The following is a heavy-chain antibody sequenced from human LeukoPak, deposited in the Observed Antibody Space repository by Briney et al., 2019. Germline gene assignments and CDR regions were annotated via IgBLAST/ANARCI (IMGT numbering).Heavy chain of an antibody. J-gene: IGHJ4*02. CDR3: ARDKPAEAALDF. CDR1: VYTFTGYY. CDR2: INPNSGGT. V-gene: IGHV1-2*02. Sequence: ASVKVSCKASVYTFTGYYIHWVRQAPGQGLEWMGWINPNSGGTNYAQTFQGRVTMTRDRSINTAYMDLRSLTYDDTAVYYCARDKPAEAALDFWGQGTLVSVSS.